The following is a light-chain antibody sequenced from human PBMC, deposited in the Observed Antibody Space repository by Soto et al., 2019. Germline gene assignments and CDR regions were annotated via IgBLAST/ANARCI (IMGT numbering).Light chain of an antibody. CDR2: LGS. CDR1: QSLLHSNGYNY. V-gene: IGKV2-28*01. Sequence: DIVMTQSPLSLPVTPGEPASISCRSSQSLLHSNGYNYLDWYLQKPGQSPQLLIYLGSSRASGVPDRFSGSGSGTDFTLKISRVEAEDVGVYYCMQALQTPPTFGQATKLEIK. CDR3: MQALQTPPT. J-gene: IGKJ2*01.